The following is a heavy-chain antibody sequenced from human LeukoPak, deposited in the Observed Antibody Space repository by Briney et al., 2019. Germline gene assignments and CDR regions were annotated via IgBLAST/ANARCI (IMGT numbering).Heavy chain of an antibody. J-gene: IGHJ4*02. CDR3: AKGHADSSGYYYFDS. CDR1: GFTFSSYA. V-gene: IGHV3-23*01. D-gene: IGHD3-22*01. CDR2: ISGSGGST. Sequence: GGSLRLSCAASGFTFSSYAMSWVRQAPGKGLEWVSAISGSGGSTYYADSVKGRFTISRDNSKNTLYLQMNSLRAEDTAVYYCAKGHADSSGYYYFDSWGQGTLVTVSS.